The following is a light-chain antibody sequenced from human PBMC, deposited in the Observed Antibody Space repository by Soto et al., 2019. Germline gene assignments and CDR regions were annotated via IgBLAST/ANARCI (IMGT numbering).Light chain of an antibody. Sequence: TQSPSSVSASVGDRVTITCRASQGVRSSLAWYHHKPGEAPRLLISDASIRAAGVPDRVSGSGSGTDFTLTISRLEPEDFAVYYCQQYGSSGTFGQGTKVDIK. CDR3: QQYGSSGT. J-gene: IGKJ1*01. CDR1: QGVRSS. CDR2: DAS. V-gene: IGKV3-20*01.